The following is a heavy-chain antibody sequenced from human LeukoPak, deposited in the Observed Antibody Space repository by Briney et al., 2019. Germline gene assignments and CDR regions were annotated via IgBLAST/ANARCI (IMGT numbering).Heavy chain of an antibody. J-gene: IGHJ4*02. CDR1: GVSISSGDYY. CDR2: IYYSGTT. V-gene: IGHV4-30-4*01. D-gene: IGHD3-16*01. CDR3: AKVGDAATLHFDY. Sequence: SQTLSLTCTVSGVSISSGDYYWSWIRQPPGKGLEWIGYIYYSGTTYYNPSLKSRVTISLDTSKNQFSLKLSSVTAADTAVYYCAKVGDAATLHFDYWGQGTLVTVPS.